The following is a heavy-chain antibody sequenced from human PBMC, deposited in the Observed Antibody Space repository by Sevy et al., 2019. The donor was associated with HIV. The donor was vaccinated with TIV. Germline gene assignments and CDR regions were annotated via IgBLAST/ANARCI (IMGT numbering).Heavy chain of an antibody. D-gene: IGHD3-22*01. V-gene: IGHV4-38-2*01. J-gene: IGHJ4*02. CDR2: IYHSGST. CDR3: ARQGGRDTMIVVVITLVDY. Sequence: SETLSLTCAVSGYSISSGYYWGWIRQPPGKGLEWIGSIYHSGSTYYNPSLKSRVTISVDTSKNQFSLKLSSVTAADTAVYYCARQGGRDTMIVVVITLVDYWGQGTLVTVSS. CDR1: GYSISSGYY.